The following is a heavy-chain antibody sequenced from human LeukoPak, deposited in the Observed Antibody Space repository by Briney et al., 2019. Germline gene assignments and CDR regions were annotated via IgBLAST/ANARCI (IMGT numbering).Heavy chain of an antibody. CDR2: IYSGGST. D-gene: IGHD3-10*01. V-gene: IGHV3-66*02. CDR1: GFTVSSNY. CDR3: ARDERPLLWFGELFD. Sequence: GGSLRLSCAASGFTVSSNYMSWVRQAPGKGLELDSVIYSGGSTYYADSVKGRFTISRDNSKNTLYLQMNSLRAEDTAVYYCARDERPLLWFGELFDWGQGTLVTVSS. J-gene: IGHJ4*02.